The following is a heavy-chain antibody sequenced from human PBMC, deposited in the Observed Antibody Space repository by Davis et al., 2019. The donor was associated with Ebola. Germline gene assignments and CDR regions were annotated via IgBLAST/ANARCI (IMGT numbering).Heavy chain of an antibody. CDR2: INSDGSST. CDR1: GFTFSSYW. V-gene: IGHV3-74*01. Sequence: GESLKISCAASGFTFSSYWMHWVRQAPGKGLVWVSRINSDGSSTSYADSVKGRFTITRDNAKNTLYLQLNSLRAEDTAVYYCAPLGGWFDPWGQGTLVTVSS. CDR3: APLGGWFDP. J-gene: IGHJ5*01.